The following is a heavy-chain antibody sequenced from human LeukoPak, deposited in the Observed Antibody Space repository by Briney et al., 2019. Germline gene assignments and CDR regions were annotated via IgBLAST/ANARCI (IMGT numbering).Heavy chain of an antibody. D-gene: IGHD6-13*01. J-gene: IGHJ6*03. Sequence: SETLSLTCTVSGGSISSYYWSWIRQPAGKGLEWIGRIYTSGSTNYNPSLKSRVTISVDTSKNQFSLKLSSVTAADTAVYYCARCLKWGSSWYLDYYYYYMDVWGKGTTVTISS. CDR3: ARCLKWGSSWYLDYYYYYMDV. CDR2: IYTSGST. CDR1: GGSISSYY. V-gene: IGHV4-4*07.